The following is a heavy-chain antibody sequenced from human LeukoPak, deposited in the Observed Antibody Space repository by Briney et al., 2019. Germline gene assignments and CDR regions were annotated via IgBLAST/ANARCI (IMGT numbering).Heavy chain of an antibody. V-gene: IGHV1-69*04. Sequence: ASVKVSCKASGGTFSSYAISWVRQAPGQGLEWMGRIIPILGIANYAQKFQGRVTITADKSTSTAYMELSSLRSEDTAVYYCARVIYGDYVFDYWGQGTLVTVSS. J-gene: IGHJ4*02. CDR3: ARVIYGDYVFDY. D-gene: IGHD4-17*01. CDR1: GGTFSSYA. CDR2: IIPILGIA.